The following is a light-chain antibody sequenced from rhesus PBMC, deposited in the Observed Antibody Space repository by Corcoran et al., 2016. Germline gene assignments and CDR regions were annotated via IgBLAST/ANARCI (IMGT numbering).Light chain of an antibody. CDR2: EAA. V-gene: IGKV1-74*01. CDR3: QHNYGTPFT. J-gene: IGKJ3*01. Sequence: DIQLTQSPSSLSASVGDTVTITCRASEPVNNYLNWYQQKPGKAHKLLIFEAATLQGGVPPRFSASGYGTEYTLIISSLQSEDGATYYCQHNYGTPFTFGPGTKLDIK. CDR1: EPVNNY.